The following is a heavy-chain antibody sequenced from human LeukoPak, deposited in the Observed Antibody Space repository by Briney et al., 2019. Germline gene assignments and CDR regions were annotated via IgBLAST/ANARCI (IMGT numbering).Heavy chain of an antibody. Sequence: SVKVSCKASGGTLNSYAISWVRQAPGQGLEWMGGIIPIFGTANYAQKVQGRVTITTDESTTTAYMKLSSLRSEDTAVYYCARARSPSSGYLLRDHNWFDPWGQGTLVTVSS. CDR3: ARARSPSSGYLLRDHNWFDP. CDR2: IIPIFGTA. D-gene: IGHD3-22*01. CDR1: GGTLNSYA. V-gene: IGHV1-69*05. J-gene: IGHJ5*02.